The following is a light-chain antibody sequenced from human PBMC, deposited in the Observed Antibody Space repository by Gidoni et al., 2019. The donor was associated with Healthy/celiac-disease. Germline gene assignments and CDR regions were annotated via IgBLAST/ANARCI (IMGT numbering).Light chain of an antibody. CDR1: QSISSY. J-gene: IGKJ1*01. Sequence: DIQVTQSPSSLSASVGDRVTITCRASQSISSYLHWYQQKPGKAPKLLIYAASSLQSGVPSRFSGSGSGTDFTLTISSLQPEDFATYYCQQSYSTPRTFXQXTKVXIK. CDR3: QQSYSTPRT. V-gene: IGKV1-39*01. CDR2: AAS.